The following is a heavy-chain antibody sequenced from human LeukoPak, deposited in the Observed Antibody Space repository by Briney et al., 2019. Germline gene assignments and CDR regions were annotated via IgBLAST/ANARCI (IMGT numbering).Heavy chain of an antibody. D-gene: IGHD5-12*01. CDR1: GFSFSSHG. CDR2: ISSSGSTI. Sequence: GGTLRLSCAASGFSFSSHGMSWVRQAPGKGLEWVSYISSSGSTIYYADSVRGRFTISRDNAKNSLYLQMNSLRAEDTAVYYCARTGRGYSGYDKRYYFDYWGQGTLVTVSS. CDR3: ARTGRGYSGYDKRYYFDY. V-gene: IGHV3-48*04. J-gene: IGHJ4*02.